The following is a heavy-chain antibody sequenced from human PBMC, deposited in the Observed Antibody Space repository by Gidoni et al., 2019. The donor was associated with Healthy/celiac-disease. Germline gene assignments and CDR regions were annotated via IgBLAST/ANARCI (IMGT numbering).Heavy chain of an antibody. CDR3: WFPVTTDLWDYYYYGMDV. D-gene: IGHD4-4*01. Sequence: EVHLVASGGGLVTPGGSLILSCAASGFPFRNAWMSWVGPAPGKGLEGVERIKRKTEGGKTDNAAPMKGRFTISRDDAKKTQYLQRNSLKTENTAGYYWWFPVTTDLWDYYYYGMDVGGQGTTVTVSS. CDR2: IKRKTEGGKT. J-gene: IGHJ6*02. V-gene: IGHV3-15*01. CDR1: GFPFRNAW.